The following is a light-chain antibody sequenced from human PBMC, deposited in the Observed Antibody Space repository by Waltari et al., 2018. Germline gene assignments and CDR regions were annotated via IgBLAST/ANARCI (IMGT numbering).Light chain of an antibody. CDR2: AAS. CDR1: QGISSY. CDR3: QQLKTYPLT. J-gene: IGKJ4*01. V-gene: IGKV1-9*01. Sequence: DIQLTQSPSFLSASVGDRVTITCRASQGISSYLAWYQQKPGKAPDVLISAASTLQSEVPSRFSGSGSGTEFTLTISSLQPEDFGTYYCQQLKTYPLTFGGGTKVEIK.